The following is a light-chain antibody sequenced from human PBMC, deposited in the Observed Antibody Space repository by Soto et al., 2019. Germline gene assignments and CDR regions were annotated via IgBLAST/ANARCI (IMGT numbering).Light chain of an antibody. J-gene: IGKJ1*01. CDR2: GAS. CDR1: QSVSSN. Sequence: EIVMRQSPATLSVSPGERATLSCRASQSVSSNLAWYQQKPGQAPRLLIYGASTRATGIPARFSGSGSGTEFTLTISSLQSEDFAVYYCQQYNNWSQTFGQGTKVDI. CDR3: QQYNNWSQT. V-gene: IGKV3-15*01.